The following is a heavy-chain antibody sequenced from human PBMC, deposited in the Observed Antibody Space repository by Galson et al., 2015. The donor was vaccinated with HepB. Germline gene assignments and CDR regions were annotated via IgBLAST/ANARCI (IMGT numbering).Heavy chain of an antibody. CDR1: GYTFSTYS. CDR3: ARGAVVVAVGATENNWFDP. Sequence: SCKASGYTFSTYSITWVRQAPGQGLEWMGWISPYNRDTKYARKFQGRVTMTTDTSTNTAYMELRSLRSDDTAIYYCARGAVVVAVGATENNWFDPWGRGTLVTVSS. J-gene: IGHJ5*02. D-gene: IGHD2-15*01. V-gene: IGHV1-18*01. CDR2: ISPYNRDT.